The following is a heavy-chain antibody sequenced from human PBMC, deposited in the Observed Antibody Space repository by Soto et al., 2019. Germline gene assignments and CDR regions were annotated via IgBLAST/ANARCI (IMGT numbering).Heavy chain of an antibody. CDR3: VKVRSGWQPSSGRKKYYYYGMDV. CDR1: GFTFSSYA. Sequence: PGGSLRLSCAASGFTFSSYAMHWVRQAPGKGMEWVAVISYDGSNKYYADSVKGRFTISRDNSKNTLYLQMSSLRTEDMAVYYFVKVRSGWQPSSGRKKYYYYGMDVWGQGTTVTVSS. D-gene: IGHD3-10*01. V-gene: IGHV3-30-3*02. CDR2: ISYDGSNK. J-gene: IGHJ6*02.